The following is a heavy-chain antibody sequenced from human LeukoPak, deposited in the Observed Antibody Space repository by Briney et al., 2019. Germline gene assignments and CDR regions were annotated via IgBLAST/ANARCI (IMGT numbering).Heavy chain of an antibody. CDR3: AKGGGWPSAFDI. J-gene: IGHJ3*02. CDR2: SYYSGST. V-gene: IGHV4-59*04. CDR1: GFTFSSYS. Sequence: GSLRLSCAASGFTFSSYSMNWVRQPPGKGLEWIGNSYYSGSTYYTPSLKSRVTISVDTSKKQFSLKLRSVTAADTAVYYCAKGGGWPSAFDIWGQGTMVTVSS. D-gene: IGHD2-15*01.